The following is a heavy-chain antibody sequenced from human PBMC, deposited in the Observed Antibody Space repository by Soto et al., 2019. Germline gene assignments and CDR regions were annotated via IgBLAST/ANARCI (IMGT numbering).Heavy chain of an antibody. V-gene: IGHV3-13*01. D-gene: IGHD3-16*01. CDR1: GFSFSNYD. Sequence: PGGSLRLSCAASGFSFSNYDMQWVRQATGKGLEWVSAISTAGDTYYPDSVKGRFTISRENAKNSLYLQINSLRDGDTAVYYCARAHGGYYYMDVWGKGTTVTVSS. CDR3: ARAHGGYYYMDV. J-gene: IGHJ6*03. CDR2: ISTAGDT.